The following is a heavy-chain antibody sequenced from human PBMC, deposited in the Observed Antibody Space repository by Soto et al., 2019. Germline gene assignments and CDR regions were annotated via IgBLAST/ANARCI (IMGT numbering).Heavy chain of an antibody. CDR1: GGSIRSSDW. D-gene: IGHD5-18*01. CDR2: IYHSGST. V-gene: IGHV4-4*02. Sequence: QVQLQESGPGLVKPSGTLSLTCAVSGGSIRSSDWWSWVRQSPGKGLEWIGEIYHSGSTSYNPSLKSRVTMSVDKSKNQFSLKLSSVTAADTAVYYCARQDTAMAAYDCWGQGTLVTVSS. CDR3: ARQDTAMAAYDC. J-gene: IGHJ4*02.